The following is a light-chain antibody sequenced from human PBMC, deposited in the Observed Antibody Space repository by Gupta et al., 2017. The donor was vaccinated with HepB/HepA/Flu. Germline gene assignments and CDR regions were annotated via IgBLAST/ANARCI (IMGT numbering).Light chain of an antibody. V-gene: IGKV3-15*01. CDR2: AAS. J-gene: IGKJ4*01. CDR1: QRVSSN. CDR3: QQYDNWPLT. Sequence: EIVMTQSPATLSVSPGERATLSCRASQRVSSNFAWYQQKPGQAPRLLIYAASTRATGVPARFRGSGSETEFTLTISSLQSEDFAVYYCQQYDNWPLTFGGGTKVEIK.